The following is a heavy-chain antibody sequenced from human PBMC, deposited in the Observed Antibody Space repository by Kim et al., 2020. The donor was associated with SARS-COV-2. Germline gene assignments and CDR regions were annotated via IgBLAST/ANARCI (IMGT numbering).Heavy chain of an antibody. CDR1: GGSISSSSYY. D-gene: IGHD3-10*01. CDR3: ARQVRGWVHFDY. Sequence: SETLSLTCTVSGGSISSSSYYWGWIRQPPGKGLEWIGSIYYSGSTYYNPSLKSRVTISVDTSKNQFSLKLSSVTAADTAVYYCARQVRGWVHFDYWGQGTLVTVSS. J-gene: IGHJ4*02. CDR2: IYYSGST. V-gene: IGHV4-39*01.